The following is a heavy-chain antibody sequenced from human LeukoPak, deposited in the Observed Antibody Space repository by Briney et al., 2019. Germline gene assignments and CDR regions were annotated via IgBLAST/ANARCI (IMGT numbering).Heavy chain of an antibody. CDR1: GGTFSSYA. V-gene: IGHV1-69*01. CDR2: IIPIFGTA. CDR3: ARDRGYCSSTSCFLFDY. D-gene: IGHD2-2*03. Sequence: GASVKVSCKASGGTFSSYAISWVRQAPGQGLEWMGGIIPIFGTANYAQKFQGRVTITADGSTSTAYMELSSLRSEDTAVYYCARDRGYCSSTSCFLFDYWGQGTLVTVSS. J-gene: IGHJ4*02.